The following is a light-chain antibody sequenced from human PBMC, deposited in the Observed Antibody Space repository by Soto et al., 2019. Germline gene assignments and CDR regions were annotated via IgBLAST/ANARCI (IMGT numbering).Light chain of an antibody. CDR3: HQYYKWPLT. J-gene: IGKJ4*01. CDR1: QRVSSGH. Sequence: LTQTPGAMSVSPGGRAPLSCRDSQRVSSGHLASYQQKPGQAPSLLIYDASSRATGIAARFSGSGSGTEFTLTISSLQSQDFAVYYCHQYYKWPLTFGGGTKVDIK. CDR2: DAS. V-gene: IGKV3-15*01.